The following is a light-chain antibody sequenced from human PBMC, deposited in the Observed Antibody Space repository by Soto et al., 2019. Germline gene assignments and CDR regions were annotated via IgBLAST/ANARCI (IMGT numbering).Light chain of an antibody. CDR3: QQSYSTPWT. Sequence: DIPLTQAHSTLSASVGDRVNIXSRASQSISYWLAWYQQKPGKAPKLLIYAASSLQSGVPSRFCGSGSGTDFTLTISSLQPEDFATYYCQQSYSTPWTFGQGTKVDIK. CDR2: AAS. V-gene: IGKV1-39*01. CDR1: QSISYW. J-gene: IGKJ1*01.